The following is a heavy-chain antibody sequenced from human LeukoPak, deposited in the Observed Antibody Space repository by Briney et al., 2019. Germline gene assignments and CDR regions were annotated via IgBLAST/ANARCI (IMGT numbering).Heavy chain of an antibody. CDR1: GFTFSSYG. D-gene: IGHD6-6*01. CDR2: ISGSGDTT. Sequence: GGSLRLSCAASGFTFSSYGMSWVRQAPGKGLEWVSGISGSGDTTYYADSVKGRFTISRDNSKNTLYLQMNSLRAEDTAVYFCAKTHASSVFLFDYWGQGTLVTVPS. CDR3: AKTHASSVFLFDY. J-gene: IGHJ4*02. V-gene: IGHV3-23*01.